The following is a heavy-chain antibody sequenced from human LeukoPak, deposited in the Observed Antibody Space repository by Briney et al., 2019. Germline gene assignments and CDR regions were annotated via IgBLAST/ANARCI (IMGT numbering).Heavy chain of an antibody. CDR1: GFTFSSYA. J-gene: IGHJ4*02. Sequence: GGSLRLSCAASGFTFSSYAMSWVRQAPGKGLEWVSGIIGSGDNTYYADSVKGRFTISRDNSKFTLYLQMNSLRAEDTALYYCAKERSTDRAWFGELLEWGQGNMVTVSS. CDR3: AKERSTDRAWFGELLE. D-gene: IGHD3-10*01. CDR2: IIGSGDNT. V-gene: IGHV3-23*01.